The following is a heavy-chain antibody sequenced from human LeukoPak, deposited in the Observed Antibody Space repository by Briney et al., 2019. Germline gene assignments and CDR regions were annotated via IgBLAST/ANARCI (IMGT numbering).Heavy chain of an antibody. D-gene: IGHD5-18*01. CDR3: AKAARGYLGAFDI. J-gene: IGHJ3*02. Sequence: ASVKVSCKASGYTFTNSDISWVRQATGQGLGWMGWMNPNSGNTGYAQKFQGRVTITRNTSISTAYMELSSLRSEDTAVYYCAKAARGYLGAFDIWGQGTMVTVSS. V-gene: IGHV1-8*01. CDR1: GYTFTNSD. CDR2: MNPNSGNT.